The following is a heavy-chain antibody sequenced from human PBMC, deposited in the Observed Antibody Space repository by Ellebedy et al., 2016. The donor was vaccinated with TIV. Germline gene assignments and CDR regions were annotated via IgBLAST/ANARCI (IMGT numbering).Heavy chain of an antibody. CDR1: GGAFSGNY. J-gene: IGHJ4*02. CDR3: ARSSGWDRFDY. CDR2: FNHSGST. V-gene: IGHV4-34*01. Sequence: MPSETLSLTCAVYGGAFSGNYWSWIRQPPGKGLEWIGTFNHSGSTNYNPSLKSRVTISVDTSKKQISLKLSSVTAADTAVYYCARSSGWDRFDYWGQGTLVTVSS. D-gene: IGHD6-19*01.